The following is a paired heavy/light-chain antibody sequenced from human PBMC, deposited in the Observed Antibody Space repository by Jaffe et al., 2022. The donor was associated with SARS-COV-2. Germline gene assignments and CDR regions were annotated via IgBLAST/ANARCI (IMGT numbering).Heavy chain of an antibody. J-gene: IGHJ4*02. CDR2: VSGSGAIT. D-gene: IGHD3-22*01. CDR3: AKDLRITVTVMIRPSFDY. Sequence: EVQLLESGGGLVQPGGSLRLSCATSGFSFSSHAMSWVRQTPGKGLEWVSGVSGSGAITDYADSVKGRFTISRDNSKNTLYLQMNNLRVEDTATYFCAKDLRITVTVMIRPSFDYWGRGTLVTVSS. CDR1: GFSFSSHA. V-gene: IGHV3-23*01.
Light chain of an antibody. CDR2: FAS. CDR1: QNIDTY. Sequence: DIQMTQSPSSLSASVGDRVTITCRASQNIDTYLNWYQQKTGVAPKLLIYFASSLQNGVPSRFSASGSGTGFTLTISNLQPEDFATYYCQHNYNSPYTFGQGTRLDFK. V-gene: IGKV1-39*01. J-gene: IGKJ2*01. CDR3: QHNYNSPYT.